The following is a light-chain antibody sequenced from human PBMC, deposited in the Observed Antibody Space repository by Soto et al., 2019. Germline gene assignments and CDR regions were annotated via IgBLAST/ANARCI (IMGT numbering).Light chain of an antibody. Sequence: QAVVTQESSFSVSPGGTVTLTCGLISGSVSTAHNPNWYQQTPGQAPRTLIYSTSTRSSGVPDRFSGSILGNKAALTITGTQADDESDYYCALFMGNGISVFGPGTKLTVL. V-gene: IGLV8-61*01. CDR2: STS. J-gene: IGLJ1*01. CDR1: SGSVSTAHN. CDR3: ALFMGNGISV.